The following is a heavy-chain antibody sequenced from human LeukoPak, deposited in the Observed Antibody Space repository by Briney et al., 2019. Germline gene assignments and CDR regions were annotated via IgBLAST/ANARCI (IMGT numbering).Heavy chain of an antibody. CDR2: IRYDGSNK. V-gene: IGHV3-30*02. D-gene: IGHD4-11*01. CDR1: GFTFSSYG. J-gene: IGHJ3*02. CDR3: ARMATVTTSAFDI. Sequence: GGSLRLSCAASGFTFSSYGMHWVRQAPGKGLEWVAFIRYDGSNKYYADSVKGRFTISRDNAKNSLYLQMNSLRAEDTAVYYCARMATVTTSAFDIWGQGTMVTVSS.